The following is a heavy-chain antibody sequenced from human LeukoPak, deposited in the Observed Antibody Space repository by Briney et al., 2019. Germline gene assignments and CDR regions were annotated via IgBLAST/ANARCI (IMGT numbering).Heavy chain of an antibody. J-gene: IGHJ4*02. CDR2: FDPEDGET. CDR1: GYTLTELS. V-gene: IGHV1-24*01. CDR3: ARGGWTGYSYGSLPEYYFDY. D-gene: IGHD5-18*01. Sequence: ASVKVSCKVSGYTLTELSMHWVRQAPGKGLEWMGGFDPEDGETIYAQKFQGRVTMTEDTSTDTAYMELSSLRSEDTAVYYCARGGWTGYSYGSLPEYYFDYWGQGTLVTVSS.